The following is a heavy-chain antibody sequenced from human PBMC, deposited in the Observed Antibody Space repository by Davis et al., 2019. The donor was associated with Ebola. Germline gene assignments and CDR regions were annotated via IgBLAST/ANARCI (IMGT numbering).Heavy chain of an antibody. Sequence: SVKVSCKASGGTFSSYAISWVRQAPGQGLEWMGGIIPIFGTANYAQKFQGRVTITADESTSTAYMELSGLRSEDTAVYYCARGSSDYYGSGSYSSPFDYWGQGSLVTVSS. CDR2: IIPIFGTA. CDR1: GGTFSSYA. J-gene: IGHJ4*02. CDR3: ARGSSDYYGSGSYSSPFDY. V-gene: IGHV1-69*13. D-gene: IGHD3-10*01.